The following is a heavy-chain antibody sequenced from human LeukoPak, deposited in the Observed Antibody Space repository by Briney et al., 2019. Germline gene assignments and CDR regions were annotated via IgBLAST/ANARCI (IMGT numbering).Heavy chain of an antibody. V-gene: IGHV3-11*04. CDR1: GFSINAYY. J-gene: IGHJ4*02. Sequence: GGSLRLSCEASGFSINAYYLNWIRQAPGKGLEWVSYISDTGMTIKYADSVKGRFTISKDTAKNSFYLQIDSLRDEDTAVYYCVTDLNWNYGDPPYWGQGALVAVST. CDR2: ISDTGMTI. CDR3: VTDLNWNYGDPPY. D-gene: IGHD1-7*01.